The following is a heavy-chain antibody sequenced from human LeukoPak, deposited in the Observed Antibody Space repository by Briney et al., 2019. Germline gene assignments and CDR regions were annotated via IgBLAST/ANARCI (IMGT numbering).Heavy chain of an antibody. CDR1: GFTFSSYW. Sequence: GGSLRLSCAASGFTFSSYWMHWVRQTPGKGLVWVSRISTDGSSTNSVDSVKGRLTISRDNAKNTLYLQMNSLRAEDTAVYYCVGEYSSSSGRAFDMWGQGTMVTVSP. V-gene: IGHV3-74*01. CDR3: VGEYSSSSGRAFDM. J-gene: IGHJ3*02. CDR2: ISTDGSST. D-gene: IGHD6-6*01.